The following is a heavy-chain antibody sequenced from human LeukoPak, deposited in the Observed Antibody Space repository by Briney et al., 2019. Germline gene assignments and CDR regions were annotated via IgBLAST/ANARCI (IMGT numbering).Heavy chain of an antibody. V-gene: IGHV3-53*01. CDR3: ARSLSQRSQYYFDY. D-gene: IGHD1-1*01. CDR1: GFTVSSNY. J-gene: IGHJ4*02. Sequence: GGSLRLSCAVSGFTVSSNYMSWVRQAPGKGLEWVSVIYSGGSTYYADSVKGRFTISRDNSKNTLYLQMNSLRAEDTAVYYCARSLSQRSQYYFDYWGQGTLVTVSS. CDR2: IYSGGST.